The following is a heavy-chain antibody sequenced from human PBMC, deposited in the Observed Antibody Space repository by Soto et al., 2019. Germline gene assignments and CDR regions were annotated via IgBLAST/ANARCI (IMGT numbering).Heavy chain of an antibody. D-gene: IGHD2-2*01. CDR1: GYTFTSYD. CDR3: ARGGTLSDIVLVPAAISLVDYGMDV. CDR2: MNPNSGNT. V-gene: IGHV1-8*01. Sequence: ASVKVSCKASGYTFTSYDINWVRQATGQGLEWMGWMNPNSGNTGYAQKFQGRVTMTGNTSISTAYMELSSLRSEDTAVYYCARGGTLSDIVLVPAAISLVDYGMDVWGQGTTVTVSS. J-gene: IGHJ6*02.